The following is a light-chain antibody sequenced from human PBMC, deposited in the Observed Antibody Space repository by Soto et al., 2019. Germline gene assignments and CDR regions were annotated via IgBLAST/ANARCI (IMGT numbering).Light chain of an antibody. CDR1: QSVSSY. CDR3: QQRSNLPPT. J-gene: IGKJ4*01. Sequence: EIVLTQSPAPLSLSPGERATLSCRASQSVSSYLAWYQQKPGQAPRLLIYDASNWATGIPARFSGSGSGTDFPLTISSLEPEDFAVYYCQQRSNLPPTFGGGTKVEIK. V-gene: IGKV3-11*01. CDR2: DAS.